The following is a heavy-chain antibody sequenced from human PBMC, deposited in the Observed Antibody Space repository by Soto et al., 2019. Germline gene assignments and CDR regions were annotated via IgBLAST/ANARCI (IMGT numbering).Heavy chain of an antibody. J-gene: IGHJ5*02. CDR3: ARGAPYLAARTQGHNWFDP. V-gene: IGHV1-46*01. Sequence: QVQLVQSGAEVKKPGASVKVSCKASGYTFTSYYMHWVRQAPGQGLEWMGIINPSGGSTSYAQKFQGGDTMTRETSTSTVYMELSSLRSEDTAVYYCARGAPYLAARTQGHNWFDPWGQGTLVTVSS. CDR1: GYTFTSYY. CDR2: INPSGGST. D-gene: IGHD6-6*01.